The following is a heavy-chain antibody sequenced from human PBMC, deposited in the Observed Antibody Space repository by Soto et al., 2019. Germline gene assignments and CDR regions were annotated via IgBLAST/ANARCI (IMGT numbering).Heavy chain of an antibody. V-gene: IGHV1-18*01. J-gene: IGHJ4*02. CDR2: ISAYNGNT. CDR1: GYTFTSYG. CDR3: ARCAWYYDILTGYYPNNLDY. Sequence: ASVKVSCKASGYTFTSYGISWVRQAPGQGLEWMGWISAYNGNTNYAQKLQGRVTMTTDTSTSTAYMELRSLRSDDTAVYYCARCAWYYDILTGYYPNNLDYWGQGTLVTVSS. D-gene: IGHD3-9*01.